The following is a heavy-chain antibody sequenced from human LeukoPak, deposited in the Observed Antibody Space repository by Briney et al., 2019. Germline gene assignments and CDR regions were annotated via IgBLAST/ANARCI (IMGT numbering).Heavy chain of an antibody. Sequence: ASVKVSCKASGYTFTSYDINWVRQATGQGLEWMGWMNHNSGNTGYAQKFQGRVTMTRNTSISTAYMELSSLRSEDTAVYYCARDQRIRSGSGWNYWGQGTLVTVSS. CDR2: MNHNSGNT. CDR1: GYTFTSYD. J-gene: IGHJ4*02. CDR3: ARDQRIRSGSGWNY. V-gene: IGHV1-8*01. D-gene: IGHD6-19*01.